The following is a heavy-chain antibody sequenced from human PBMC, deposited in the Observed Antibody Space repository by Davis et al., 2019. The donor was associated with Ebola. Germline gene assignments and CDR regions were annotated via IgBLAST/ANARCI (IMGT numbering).Heavy chain of an antibody. CDR2: IHYTGPT. CDR3: ARIHAYCGGDCYPFDY. V-gene: IGHV4-61*01. J-gene: IGHJ4*02. D-gene: IGHD2-21*02. CDR1: GGSVSNFTYY. Sequence: MPSETLSLTCTVSGGSVSNFTYYWSWIRQPPGKGLEWIGYIHYTGPTNYNPSLKSRLTISIDTSKNQFSLKLSSVTAADTAVYYCARIHAYCGGDCYPFDYWGQGTLVTVSS.